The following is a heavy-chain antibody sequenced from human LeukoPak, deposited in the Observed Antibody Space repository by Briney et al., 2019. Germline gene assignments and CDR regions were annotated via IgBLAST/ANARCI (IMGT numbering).Heavy chain of an antibody. J-gene: IGHJ3*02. CDR2: INHSGST. Sequence: SETLSLTCAVYGGSFSGYYWSWIRQPPGKGLEWIGEINHSGSTNYNPSLRSRVTISVDTSKNQFSLKLSSVTAADTAVYYCARGSEDNWNDLLRAFDIWGQGTMVTVSS. D-gene: IGHD1-20*01. CDR1: GGSFSGYY. CDR3: ARGSEDNWNDLLRAFDI. V-gene: IGHV4-34*01.